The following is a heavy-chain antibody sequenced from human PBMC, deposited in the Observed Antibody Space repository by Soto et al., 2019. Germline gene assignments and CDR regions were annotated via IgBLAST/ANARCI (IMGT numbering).Heavy chain of an antibody. CDR2: ISGSGGNT. CDR3: AKEPSRRSGCFDY. CDR1: GFTFSSYA. Sequence: EVQLLESGGGLVQPGGSLRLSCAASGFTFSSYAMSWVRQAPGKGLEWVSAISGSGGNTYYEESVKGRFTISRDNSKNTLYLQMNSLRAEDTDVYYCAKEPSRRSGCFDYWGQGTLVTVSS. V-gene: IGHV3-23*01. J-gene: IGHJ4*02. D-gene: IGHD6-19*01.